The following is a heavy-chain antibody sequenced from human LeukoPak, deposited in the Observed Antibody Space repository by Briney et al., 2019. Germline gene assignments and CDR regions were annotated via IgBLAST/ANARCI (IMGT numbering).Heavy chain of an antibody. J-gene: IGHJ4*02. D-gene: IGHD2-15*01. CDR1: GFTFGSYA. CDR3: AKTTTGYSSGRYPAWPIDY. Sequence: GGSLRLSCAASGFTFGSYAMYWVRRAPGKGLEWVSGIFGSGGSAHYADSVKGRFTISRDNSKNTVYLQMYSLRAEDTAIYYCAKTTTGYSSGRYPAWPIDYWGQGTLVTVSS. V-gene: IGHV3-23*01. CDR2: IFGSGGSA.